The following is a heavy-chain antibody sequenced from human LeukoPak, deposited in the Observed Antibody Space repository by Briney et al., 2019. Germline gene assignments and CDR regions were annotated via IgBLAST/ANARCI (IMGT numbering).Heavy chain of an antibody. D-gene: IGHD5-12*01. J-gene: IGHJ4*02. CDR2: ISGSGGST. CDR3: AKRPGYSGYDYYFDY. V-gene: IGHV3-23*01. Sequence: GGSLRLSCAASGFTFSSYAMSWVRQAPGKGLEWVSAISGSGGSTYYADSVKGRLTISRDNSKNTLYLQMNSLRAEDTAVYYCAKRPGYSGYDYYFDYWGQGTLVAVSS. CDR1: GFTFSSYA.